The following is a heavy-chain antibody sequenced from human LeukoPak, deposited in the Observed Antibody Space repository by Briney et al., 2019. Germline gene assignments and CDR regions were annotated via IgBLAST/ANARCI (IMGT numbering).Heavy chain of an antibody. CDR3: AKLYYDFWSGFDP. V-gene: IGHV3-23*01. CDR1: RFTLSSYA. Sequence: GSLRLSRAASRFTLSSYAMSWVRQAPGKGLEWGSAISGSGGSTYYADSVKGRFTISRDNSKNTLYLQMNSLRAEDTAVYYCAKLYYDFWSGFDPWGQGTLVTVSA. CDR2: ISGSGGST. J-gene: IGHJ5*02. D-gene: IGHD3-3*01.